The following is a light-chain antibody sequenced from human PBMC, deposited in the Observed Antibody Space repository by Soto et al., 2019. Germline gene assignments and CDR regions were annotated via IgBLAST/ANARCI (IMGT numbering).Light chain of an antibody. Sequence: QSALTQPASVSGSPGQSITISCSGTPSDIGAYNYVSWYQHLPGKAPKVIIYDVTNRPAGVSSRFSGSKSGTAASLTISVLQAEDEANYYCGSYTISSTLMIFGGGTKVTVL. J-gene: IGLJ2*01. CDR3: GSYTISSTLMI. V-gene: IGLV2-14*03. CDR2: DVT. CDR1: PSDIGAYNY.